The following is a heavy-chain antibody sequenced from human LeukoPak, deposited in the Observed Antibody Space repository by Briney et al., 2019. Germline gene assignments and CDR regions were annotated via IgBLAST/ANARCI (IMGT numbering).Heavy chain of an antibody. CDR1: GFTFSSYA. V-gene: IGHV3-23*01. CDR3: AEDPGLDAFDI. J-gene: IGHJ3*02. Sequence: PGGSLRLSCAASGFTFSSYAMSWVRQAPGKGLEWVSATRGGGSGTHYADSVKGRFTISRDSSNNTLSLQMNSLRAEDTAVYFCAEDPGLDAFDIWGQGTMVTVSS. CDR2: TRGGGSGT. D-gene: IGHD3-22*01.